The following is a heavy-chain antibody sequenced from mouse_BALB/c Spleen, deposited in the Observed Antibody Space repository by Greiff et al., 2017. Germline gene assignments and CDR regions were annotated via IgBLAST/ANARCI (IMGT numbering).Heavy chain of an antibody. D-gene: IGHD1-1*01. CDR1: GFTFSDYG. V-gene: IGHV5-15*02. Sequence: EVKVVESGGGLVQPGGSRKLSCAASGFTFSDYGMAWVRQAPGKGPEWVAFISNLAYSIYYADTVTGRFTISRENAKNTLYLEMSSLRSEDTAMYYCARVITTVVAPRYFDVWGAGTTVTVSS. CDR2: ISNLAYSI. CDR3: ARVITTVVAPRYFDV. J-gene: IGHJ1*01.